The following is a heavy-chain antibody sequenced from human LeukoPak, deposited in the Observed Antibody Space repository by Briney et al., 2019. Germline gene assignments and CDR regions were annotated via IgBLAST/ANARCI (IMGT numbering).Heavy chain of an antibody. CDR1: GFTFSSYA. Sequence: GGSLRLSCAASGFTFSSYAMSWVRQAPGKGLEGVSAISGIGGSTYYADSVKGRFTISRDNSKNTLYLQMNSLRAEDTAVYYCAKGYRYGQGYYYGMDVWGQGTTVTVSS. J-gene: IGHJ6*02. CDR3: AKGYRYGQGYYYGMDV. D-gene: IGHD5-18*01. V-gene: IGHV3-23*01. CDR2: ISGIGGST.